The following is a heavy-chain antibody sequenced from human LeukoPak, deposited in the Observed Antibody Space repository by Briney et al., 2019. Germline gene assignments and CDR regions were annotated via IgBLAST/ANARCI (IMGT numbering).Heavy chain of an antibody. V-gene: IGHV4-59*01. Sequence: SETLSLTCTVSAGSINKNYWSWIRQPPGKGLEWIGYIYYSGNTNYNPSLKSRVTISVDTSKNQFSLELSSVTAADTAVYYCARGPWRYDYWGQGTLVTVSS. CDR3: ARGPWRYDY. D-gene: IGHD5-24*01. CDR2: IYYSGNT. CDR1: AGSINKNY. J-gene: IGHJ4*02.